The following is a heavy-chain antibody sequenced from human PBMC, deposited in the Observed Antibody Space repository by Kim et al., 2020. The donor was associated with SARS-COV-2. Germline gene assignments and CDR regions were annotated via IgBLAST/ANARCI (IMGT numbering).Heavy chain of an antibody. CDR3: ARVPDYDILTGYYPDYYYYYGMDV. J-gene: IGHJ6*02. CDR1: GGSISSYY. CDR2: IYYSGST. Sequence: SETLSLTCTVSGGSISSYYWSWIRQPPGKGLEWIGYIYYSGSTNYNPSLKSRVTISVDTSKNQFSLKLSSVTAADTAVYYCARVPDYDILTGYYPDYYYYYGMDVWGQGTTVTVSS. V-gene: IGHV4-59*13. D-gene: IGHD3-9*01.